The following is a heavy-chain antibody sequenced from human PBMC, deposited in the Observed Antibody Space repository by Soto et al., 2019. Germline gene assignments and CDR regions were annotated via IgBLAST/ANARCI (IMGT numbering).Heavy chain of an antibody. CDR1: GGTFSSYA. D-gene: IGHD2-2*02. CDR3: ASSGMLGSRSLAGIPTNWFEP. CDR2: IIPIFGTA. J-gene: IGHJ5*02. Sequence: ASVKVSCKASGGTFSSYAISWVRQAPGQGLEWMGGIIPIFGTANYAQKFQGRVTITADKSTSTAYMELSSLRSEDTAVYYCASSGMLGSRSLAGIPTNWFEPWGQGNMVTFSS. V-gene: IGHV1-69*06.